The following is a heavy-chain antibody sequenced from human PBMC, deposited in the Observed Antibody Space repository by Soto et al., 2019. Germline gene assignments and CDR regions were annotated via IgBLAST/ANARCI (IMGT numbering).Heavy chain of an antibody. V-gene: IGHV5-51*01. Sequence: PGESLKISCKGSEYSFANQWIGWVRQMPGKGLEWVGIISPDTSRTLYSPSLQGQVTISVDKSISTVYLQWNSLKASDTAMYYCTKRLNDVSKTRPWLDPWGQGTLVTVSS. CDR3: TKRLNDVSKTRPWLDP. D-gene: IGHD1-1*01. J-gene: IGHJ5*02. CDR2: ISPDTSRT. CDR1: EYSFANQW.